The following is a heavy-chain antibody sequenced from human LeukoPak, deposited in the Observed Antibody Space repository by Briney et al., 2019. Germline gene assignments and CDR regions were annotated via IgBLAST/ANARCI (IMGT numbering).Heavy chain of an antibody. CDR3: ARNYYDFWSGYYTAQINHYYYYYGMDV. CDR2: IIPIFGTA. Sequence: SVKVSCKASGGTFSSYAISWVRQAPGQGLEWMGGIIPIFGTANYAQKFQGRVTITADESTSTAYMELSSLRSEDTAVYYCARNYYDFWSGYYTAQINHYYYYYGMDVWGRGTTVTVSS. J-gene: IGHJ6*02. V-gene: IGHV1-69*01. D-gene: IGHD3-3*01. CDR1: GGTFSSYA.